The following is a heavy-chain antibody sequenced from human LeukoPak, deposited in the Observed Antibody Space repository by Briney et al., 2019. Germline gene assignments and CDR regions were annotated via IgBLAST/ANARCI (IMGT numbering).Heavy chain of an antibody. CDR3: ARGRLWFGVYGMDV. J-gene: IGHJ6*02. V-gene: IGHV4-4*07. CDR1: GGSIGSYY. Sequence: SETLSLTCTVSGGSIGSYYWSWIRQPAGKGLEWIGRIYTSGSSNYNPSLKSRVTVSEDTSKNQFSLKLSSVTAADTAVYYCARGRLWFGVYGMDVWGQGTTVTVSS. D-gene: IGHD3-10*01. CDR2: IYTSGSS.